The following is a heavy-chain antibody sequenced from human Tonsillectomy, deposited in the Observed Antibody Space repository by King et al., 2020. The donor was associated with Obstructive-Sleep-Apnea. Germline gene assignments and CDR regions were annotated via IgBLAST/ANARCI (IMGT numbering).Heavy chain of an antibody. V-gene: IGHV1-3*01. Sequence: QVQLVQSGAEGKKPGASVNISCQAAGYNFTKYAVHWVRQAPGQRLEWMGWINPHNGNTRYSRKLQGRVTISRDTSASTAYMEMSSLRSEDTAVYYCARDQAPPQYYYETGGYFTFYGMDVWGLGTTVTVSS. CDR1: GYNFTKYA. D-gene: IGHD3-22*01. CDR3: ARDQAPPQYYYETGGYFTFYGMDV. J-gene: IGHJ6*02. CDR2: INPHNGNT.